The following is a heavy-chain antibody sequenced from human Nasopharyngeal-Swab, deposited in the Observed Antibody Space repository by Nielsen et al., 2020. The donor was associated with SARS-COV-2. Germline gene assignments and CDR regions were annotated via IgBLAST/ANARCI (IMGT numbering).Heavy chain of an antibody. J-gene: IGHJ4*02. Sequence: SETLSLTCTVSGGSISSYYWSWIRQPPGKGLEWIGYIYYSGSTNYNPSLKSRVTISVDTSKNQFSLKLSSVTAADTAVYYCARASDHGGNYEPFDYWGQGTLVTVSS. CDR1: GGSISSYY. CDR3: ARASDHGGNYEPFDY. CDR2: IYYSGST. V-gene: IGHV4-59*01. D-gene: IGHD4-23*01.